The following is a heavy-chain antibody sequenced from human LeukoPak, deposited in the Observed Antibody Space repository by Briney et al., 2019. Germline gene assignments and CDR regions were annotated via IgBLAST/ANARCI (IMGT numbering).Heavy chain of an antibody. CDR1: GGSISSYY. CDR2: IYYSGST. J-gene: IGHJ3*02. V-gene: IGHV4-59*01. Sequence: SETLSLTCTVSGGSISSYYWSWIRQPPGKGLEWIGYIYYSGSTNYNPSLKSRVTISVDTSKNQFSLKLSSVTAADTAVYYCAGFNGDYLENAFDIWGQGTMVTVSS. CDR3: AGFNGDYLENAFDI. D-gene: IGHD4-17*01.